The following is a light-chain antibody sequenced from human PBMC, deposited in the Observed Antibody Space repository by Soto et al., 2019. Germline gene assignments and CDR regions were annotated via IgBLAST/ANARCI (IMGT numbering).Light chain of an antibody. CDR3: QQYNNWPRT. J-gene: IGKJ1*01. V-gene: IGKV3D-15*01. CDR2: ADS. CDR1: QSVSGY. Sequence: EIVLTQSPATLSLSPGETATLCFRASQSVSGYIGWYQQKPSQAPRLLIYADSNRATGIPARFSGSGSGTDFTLTISSLQSEDFAVYYCQQYNNWPRTFGQGTKVDVK.